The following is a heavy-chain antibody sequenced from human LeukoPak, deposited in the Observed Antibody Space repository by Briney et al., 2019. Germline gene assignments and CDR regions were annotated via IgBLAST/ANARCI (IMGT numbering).Heavy chain of an antibody. J-gene: IGHJ4*02. Sequence: GASVKVSRKASGYTFISLDVNWVRQAPGQGLERMGWMNPNWGYTDYAQKFRGSVTMTRDTTIDTAYMAMSSPRSADTGVYLCARGITQGFDHWLEGTLVSDSS. CDR3: ARGITQGFDH. D-gene: IGHD1-20*01. CDR2: MNPNWGYT. CDR1: GYTFISLD. V-gene: IGHV1-8*01.